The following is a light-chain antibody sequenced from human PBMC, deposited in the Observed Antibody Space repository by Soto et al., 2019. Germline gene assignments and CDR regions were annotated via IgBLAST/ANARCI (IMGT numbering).Light chain of an antibody. Sequence: QSVLTQPPSASGTPGQRVTISCSGSSSNIGSNTVNWYQQLPGTAPKLLIYSNNQRPSGVPDRFSGSKSGTSASLAISGLQSEDEADYYCAAWDDSLNGSWVFGGGTKQTVL. CDR3: AAWDDSLNGSWV. J-gene: IGLJ3*02. CDR1: SSNIGSNT. CDR2: SNN. V-gene: IGLV1-44*01.